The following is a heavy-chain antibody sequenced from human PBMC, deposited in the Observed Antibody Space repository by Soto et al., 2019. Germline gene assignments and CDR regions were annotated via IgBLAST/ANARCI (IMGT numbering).Heavy chain of an antibody. Sequence: ASVKVSCKASGYTFTSYYMHWVRQAPGQGLEWMGIINPSGGSTSYAQKFQGRVTMTRDTSTSTVYMELSSLRSEDTAVYYCARDQYCGGDCYTGGYHYYYGMDVWGQGTTVTVSS. V-gene: IGHV1-46*01. CDR1: GYTFTSYY. J-gene: IGHJ6*02. D-gene: IGHD2-21*02. CDR3: ARDQYCGGDCYTGGYHYYYGMDV. CDR2: INPSGGST.